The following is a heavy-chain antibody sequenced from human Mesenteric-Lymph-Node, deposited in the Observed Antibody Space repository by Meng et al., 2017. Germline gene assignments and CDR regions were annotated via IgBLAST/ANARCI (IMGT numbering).Heavy chain of an antibody. D-gene: IGHD3-10*01. V-gene: IGHV4-31*03. CDR3: ARASYGSGSPLGESWFDP. J-gene: IGHJ5*02. CDR1: GGSISSGGSY. Sequence: GQLQESGPGLVQPSQTLSLTCTVFGGSISSGGSYWSWIRQHPGKGLEWIGYIHSSGSTYYNPSLRSRLTISVDTSKNQFSLKLSSVTAADTAVYYCARASYGSGSPLGESWFDPWGQGTLVTVSS. CDR2: IHSSGST.